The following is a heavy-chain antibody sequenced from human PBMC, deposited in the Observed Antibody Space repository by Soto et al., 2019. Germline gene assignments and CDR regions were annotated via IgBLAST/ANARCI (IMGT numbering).Heavy chain of an antibody. D-gene: IGHD6-6*01. J-gene: IGHJ4*02. V-gene: IGHV3-23*04. CDR1: EFTFRSYW. CDR3: AKLPRGSSPENDY. CDR2: ISGSGGTT. Sequence: EVQLVDSGGGLVQPGGSLRLSCAASEFTFRSYWMHWVRQSPGKGLVWVSRISGSGGTTHYADSVKGRFTISRDNSKNTLFLQMNSLRAEDTAVYYCAKLPRGSSPENDYWGQGTLVTVSS.